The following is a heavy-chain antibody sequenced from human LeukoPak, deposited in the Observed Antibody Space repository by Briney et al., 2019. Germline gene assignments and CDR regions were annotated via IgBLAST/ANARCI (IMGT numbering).Heavy chain of an antibody. CDR3: ARDFFPIVDSSWYEIGY. CDR2: ISGSGGST. CDR1: GFTFTNAW. J-gene: IGHJ4*02. D-gene: IGHD6-13*01. V-gene: IGHV3-23*01. Sequence: GGSLRLSCAASGFTFTNAWMSWVRQAPGKGLEWVSAISGSGGSTYYADSVKGRFTISRDNSKNTLYLQMDSLRSEDTAVYYCARDFFPIVDSSWYEIGYWGQGTLVTVSS.